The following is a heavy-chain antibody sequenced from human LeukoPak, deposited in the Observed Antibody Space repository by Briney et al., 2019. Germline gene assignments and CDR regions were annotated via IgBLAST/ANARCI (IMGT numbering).Heavy chain of an antibody. V-gene: IGHV3-30*04. CDR1: GFTCSSYA. Sequence: GRSLRLSCAASGFTCSSYAMHWVRQAPGKGLEWVAVISYDGSNKYYADSVKGRFTISRDNSKNTLYLQMNSLRAEDTAVYYCARDLDSSGSFDYWGQGTLVTVSS. J-gene: IGHJ4*02. CDR3: ARDLDSSGSFDY. CDR2: ISYDGSNK. D-gene: IGHD6-19*01.